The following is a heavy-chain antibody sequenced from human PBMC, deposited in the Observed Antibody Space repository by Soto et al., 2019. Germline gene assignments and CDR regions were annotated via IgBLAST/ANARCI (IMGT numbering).Heavy chain of an antibody. J-gene: IGHJ4*02. V-gene: IGHV4-39*01. Sequence: QLQLQESGPGLVKPSETLSLTCTVSGGSISTSSYFWGWIRQPPGKGLEWIGSIYYSGSTYYNPSLKRRVTISVDTSKTQFSLKLSSVTAADTAVYYCARDYDSSGDYWGQGTLVTVSS. CDR3: ARDYDSSGDY. D-gene: IGHD3-22*01. CDR2: IYYSGST. CDR1: GGSISTSSYF.